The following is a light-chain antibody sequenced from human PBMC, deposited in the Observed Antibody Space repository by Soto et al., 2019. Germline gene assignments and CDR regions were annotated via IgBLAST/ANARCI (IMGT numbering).Light chain of an antibody. CDR3: QSYDSSLSDVV. CDR2: GNS. J-gene: IGLJ2*01. Sequence: QSVLTQPPSVSGAPGQRVTISCTGSSSNIGAGYDVHWYQQLPGTAPKLLIYGNSNRPSGVPDRFSSAKSGTSASLAITGLQAEDEADYYCQSYDSSLSDVVLGGGTKLTVL. CDR1: SSNIGAGYD. V-gene: IGLV1-40*01.